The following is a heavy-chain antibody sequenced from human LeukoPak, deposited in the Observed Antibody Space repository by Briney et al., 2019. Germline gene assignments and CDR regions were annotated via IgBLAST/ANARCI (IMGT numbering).Heavy chain of an antibody. CDR2: IYYSGST. Sequence: SETLSLTCTVSGGSISSSSYYWGWIRQPPGKGLEWIGSIYYSGSTYYNPSLKSRVTISVDTSKNQFSLKLSSVTAADTAVYYCAREGYYYDSSGYYPTGYYYYMDVWGKGTTVTISS. V-gene: IGHV4-39*02. CDR3: AREGYYYDSSGYYPTGYYYYMDV. J-gene: IGHJ6*03. CDR1: GGSISSSSYY. D-gene: IGHD3-22*01.